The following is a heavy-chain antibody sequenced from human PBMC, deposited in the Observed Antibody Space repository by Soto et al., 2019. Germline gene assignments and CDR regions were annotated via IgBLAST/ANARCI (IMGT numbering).Heavy chain of an antibody. CDR2: TKPDGSEK. D-gene: IGHD1-1*01. Sequence: EGSLRLSCAASGFTFNTHWMSWVRQAPGKGLEWVAHTKPDGSEKYYVDSARGRFTISRDNARNSLYLQMTSPRADDTALYYCVAWGTSTSNPWGQGTLVTVSS. CDR3: VAWGTSTSNP. V-gene: IGHV3-7*01. CDR1: GFTFNTHW. J-gene: IGHJ5*02.